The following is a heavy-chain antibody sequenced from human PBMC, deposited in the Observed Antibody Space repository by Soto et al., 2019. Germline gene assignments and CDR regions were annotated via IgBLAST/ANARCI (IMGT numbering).Heavy chain of an antibody. J-gene: IGHJ4*02. CDR2: INPGDSDT. CDR3: GRPGDGSYLGYFDY. D-gene: IGHD1-26*01. CDR1: GYTFTNWW. Sequence: PGESLKISCKASGYTFTNWWIGWVRQMPGKGLEWMGIINPGDSDTRYSPSFQGQVTISADKSINTAYLQWSSLKASDTAMYYCGRPGDGSYLGYFDYWGQGALVTVSS. V-gene: IGHV5-51*01.